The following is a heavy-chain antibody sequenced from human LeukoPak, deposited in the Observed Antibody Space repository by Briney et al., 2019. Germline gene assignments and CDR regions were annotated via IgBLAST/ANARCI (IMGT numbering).Heavy chain of an antibody. CDR2: ISGSGGST. D-gene: IGHD2-15*01. Sequence: AGSLRLSCAASGFTISSYAMIWVRQAPGKGLEWVSAISGSGGSTYYADSVKGRFTISRDNYKNTLYLQMNSLRAEDTAVYYWAKVSDIVVVDIEEYFDYWGQGTLVTVSS. CDR3: AKVSDIVVVDIEEYFDY. V-gene: IGHV3-23*01. CDR1: GFTISSYA. J-gene: IGHJ4*02.